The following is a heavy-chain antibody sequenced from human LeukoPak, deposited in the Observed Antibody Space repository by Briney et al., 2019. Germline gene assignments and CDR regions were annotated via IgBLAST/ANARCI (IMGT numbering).Heavy chain of an antibody. CDR3: ARVGYCSGGSCYFTWDY. CDR2: IYYSGST. D-gene: IGHD2-15*01. Sequence: PSETLSLTCTVSGGSISSYYWTWIRQPPGKGLEWIGYIYYSGSTNYNPSLQSRVTISVDTSKNQFSLKLSSVTAADTAVYYCARVGYCSGGSCYFTWDYWGQGTLVTVSS. J-gene: IGHJ4*02. V-gene: IGHV4-59*01. CDR1: GGSISSYY.